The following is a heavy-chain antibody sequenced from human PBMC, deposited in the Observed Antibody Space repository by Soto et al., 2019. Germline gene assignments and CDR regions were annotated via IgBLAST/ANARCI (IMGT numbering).Heavy chain of an antibody. CDR3: ARLIGDYHFDY. V-gene: IGHV4-59*08. CDR1: CGSISSYY. D-gene: IGHD4-17*01. J-gene: IGHJ4*02. Sequence: PXXTLSLTCTVSCGSISSYYWSWIRQPPGKGMEWIGXIYYSXSTNYNPSLKXXVTISVDTXKNHSSLKLSSVNDADKDVYYCARLIGDYHFDYWGKGTLVTVSS. CDR2: IYYSXST.